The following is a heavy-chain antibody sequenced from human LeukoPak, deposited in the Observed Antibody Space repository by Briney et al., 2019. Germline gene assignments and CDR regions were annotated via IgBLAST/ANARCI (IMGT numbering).Heavy chain of an antibody. J-gene: IGHJ4*02. V-gene: IGHV4-39*07. CDR2: IYYSGST. CDR1: GGSISSSSYY. D-gene: IGHD7-27*01. CDR3: ATRKLGNDY. Sequence: PSETLSLTCTVSGGSISSSSYYWGWIRQPPGKGLEWIGSIYYSGSTYYNPSLKSRVTISADTSKNQFSLKLSSVTAADTAMYYCATRKLGNDYWGQGTLVTVSS.